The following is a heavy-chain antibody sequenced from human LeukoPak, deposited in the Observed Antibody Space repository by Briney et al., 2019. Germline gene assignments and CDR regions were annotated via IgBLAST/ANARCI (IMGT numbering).Heavy chain of an antibody. CDR2: IKQDGSEK. J-gene: IGHJ4*02. Sequence: GGSLRLSCAASGFTFSSYWMSWVRQAPGKGLEWVANIKQDGSEKYYVDSVKGRFTISRDNAKNSLYLQMNSLRAEDTAVYYCARYYCSSTSCSIRVFDYWGQGTLVTVSS. CDR1: GFTFSSYW. V-gene: IGHV3-7*01. CDR3: ARYYCSSTSCSIRVFDY. D-gene: IGHD2-2*01.